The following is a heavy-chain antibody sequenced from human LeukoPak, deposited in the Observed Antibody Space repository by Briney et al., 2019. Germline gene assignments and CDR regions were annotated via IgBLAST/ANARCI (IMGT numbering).Heavy chain of an antibody. CDR1: GFTFSDYY. CDR3: ASSPGYCSSTSCLPNY. Sequence: GSLRLSCAASGFTFSDYYMSWIRQAPGKGLEWIGEINHSGSTNYNPSLKSRVTISVDTSKNQFSLKLSSVTAADTAVYYCASSPGYCSSTSCLPNYWGQGTLVTVSS. CDR2: INHSGST. J-gene: IGHJ4*02. D-gene: IGHD2-2*01. V-gene: IGHV4-34*01.